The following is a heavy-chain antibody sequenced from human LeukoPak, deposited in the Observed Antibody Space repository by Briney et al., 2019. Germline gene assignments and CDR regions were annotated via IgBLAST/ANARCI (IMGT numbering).Heavy chain of an antibody. CDR1: GFTFDDYA. CDR2: ISWNSGSI. V-gene: IGHV3-9*01. J-gene: IGHJ4*02. Sequence: PGRSLRLSCAASGFTFDDYAMHWDRHAPGKGLEWVSGISWNSGSIGYADSVKGRFTISRDNAKNSLYLQMNSLRAEDTALYYCAKGFGPMVRGVPHDYWGQGTLVTVSS. CDR3: AKGFGPMVRGVPHDY. D-gene: IGHD3-10*01.